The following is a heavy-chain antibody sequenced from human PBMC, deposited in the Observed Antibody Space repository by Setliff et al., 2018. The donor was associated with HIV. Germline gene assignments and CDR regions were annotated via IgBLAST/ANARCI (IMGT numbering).Heavy chain of an antibody. D-gene: IGHD6-13*01. V-gene: IGHV3-23*01. CDR3: AKGPGYSSSWYYFNY. CDR2: ILSTGERT. CDR1: GFTFSNYA. Sequence: AGGSLRLSCAASGFTFSNYAMSWVRQAPGEGLEWVSAILSTGERTFYADSVKGRFTISRDNSKSTQYLQMNSLRTEDTAVYYCAKGPGYSSSWYYFNYWGQGTLVTVSS. J-gene: IGHJ4*02.